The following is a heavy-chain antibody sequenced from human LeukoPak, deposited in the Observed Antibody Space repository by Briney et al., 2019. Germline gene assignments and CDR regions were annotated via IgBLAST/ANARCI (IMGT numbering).Heavy chain of an antibody. V-gene: IGHV4-39*01. J-gene: IGHJ4*02. CDR2: IFYSGSA. Sequence: SETLSLTCTVSGGSISSSSDYGRWIRQPPGKGLEGNGGIFYSGSACYNPSFKSGVSISVDTSKDQFSLKMSSVTAADTAVYYCARVRAGAIATSYFDSWGQGTLVTVSS. D-gene: IGHD1-26*01. CDR1: GGSISSSSDY. CDR3: ARVRAGAIATSYFDS.